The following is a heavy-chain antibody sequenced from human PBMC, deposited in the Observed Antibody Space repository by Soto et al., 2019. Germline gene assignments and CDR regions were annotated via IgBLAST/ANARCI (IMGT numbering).Heavy chain of an antibody. V-gene: IGHV4-34*01. D-gene: IGHD3-10*01. Sequence: SETLSLTCAVYGGSFSGYYWSWIRQPPGKGLEWIGEINHSGSTNYNPSLKSRVTISVDTSKNQFSLKLSSVTAADTAVYYCAVHYYGSGSYYSSFDYWGQGTLVTVCS. CDR3: AVHYYGSGSYYSSFDY. J-gene: IGHJ4*02. CDR1: GGSFSGYY. CDR2: INHSGST.